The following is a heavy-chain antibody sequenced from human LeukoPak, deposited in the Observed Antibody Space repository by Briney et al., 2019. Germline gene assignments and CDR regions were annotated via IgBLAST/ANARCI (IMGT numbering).Heavy chain of an antibody. CDR2: IYYSGST. CDR3: AREAPGYCSGGSCSPLLYYYYYMYV. CDR1: GGSISSYY. V-gene: IGHV4-59*01. Sequence: SETLSLTCTVSGGSISSYYWSWIRQPPGKGLEWIGYIYYSGSTNYNPSLKSRVTISVDTSKNQFSLKLSSVTAADTAVYYCAREAPGYCSGGSCSPLLYYYYYMYVWGKGTTVTVSS. D-gene: IGHD2-15*01. J-gene: IGHJ6*03.